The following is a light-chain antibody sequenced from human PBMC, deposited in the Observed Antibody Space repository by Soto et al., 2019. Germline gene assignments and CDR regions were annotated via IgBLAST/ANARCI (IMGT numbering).Light chain of an antibody. CDR3: SSYAGNNTYV. Sequence: SVLTQPPSAPGSPVQSFTISCTGTSSDIGAYNYVSWYQQRPGKAPKLMIYEVSRRPSGVPYRFSGSKSGSTASLTVSGLHTEDEADYYCSSYAGNNTYVFGSGTKVTVL. CDR1: SSDIGAYNY. CDR2: EVS. J-gene: IGLJ1*01. V-gene: IGLV2-8*01.